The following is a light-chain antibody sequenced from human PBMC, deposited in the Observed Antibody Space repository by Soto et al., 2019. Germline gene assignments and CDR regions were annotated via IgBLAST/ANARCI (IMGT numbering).Light chain of an antibody. Sequence: QSALTQPASVSGSPGQSITISCTGTTTDVGGYNSVSWYQQHPGKAPKLIIYDVSYRPSGVSNRFSVSKSGNTASLTISGLQSEDEADYYCGSYTRTSTLGLFGGGTKLTVL. CDR3: GSYTRTSTLGL. J-gene: IGLJ2*01. CDR2: DVS. V-gene: IGLV2-14*03. CDR1: TTDVGGYNS.